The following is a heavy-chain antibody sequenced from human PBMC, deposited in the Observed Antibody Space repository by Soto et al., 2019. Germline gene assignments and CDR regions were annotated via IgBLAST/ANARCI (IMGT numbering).Heavy chain of an antibody. Sequence: QVQLEQSGAEVKKPGSSVKVSCKASGGTLSDHGVSWLRQAPGQGLEWVGGTIPVFDTAKYAQKFKGRVTIAADKSTNIAYKELSSLRSEDTAFYYCARGVYGSGNYYTGPSAFDIWGQGTMVIVSS. V-gene: IGHV1-69*06. D-gene: IGHD3-10*01. CDR2: TIPVFDTA. CDR3: ARGVYGSGNYYTGPSAFDI. CDR1: GGTLSDHG. J-gene: IGHJ3*02.